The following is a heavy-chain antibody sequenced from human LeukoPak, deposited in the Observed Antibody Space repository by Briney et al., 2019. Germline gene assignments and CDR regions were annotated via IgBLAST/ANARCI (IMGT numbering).Heavy chain of an antibody. V-gene: IGHV4-4*02. CDR1: GGSISSSNW. CDR2: IYHSGST. CDR3: ARVLGAAGIQPVFDY. Sequence: SETLSLTCAVSGGSISSSNWWSWVRQPPGKGLEWIGEIYHSGSTNYNPSLKSRVTISVDKSKNQFSPKLSSVTAADTAVYYCARVLGAAGIQPVFDYWGQGTLVTVSS. J-gene: IGHJ4*02. D-gene: IGHD6-13*01.